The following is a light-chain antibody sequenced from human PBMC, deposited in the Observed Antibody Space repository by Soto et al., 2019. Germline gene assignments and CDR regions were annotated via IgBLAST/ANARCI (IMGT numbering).Light chain of an antibody. CDR2: GNN. CDR3: AAWDDSRNGPV. Sequence: QSVLTQPPSASGTPGHRVTISCSGSSSNIGGNTVNWYQQLPGTAPKLLIYGNNQRPSGVPDRLSGSKSATSASLAISGLQSEDEGDYYCAAWDDSRNGPVFGTGTKLTVL. V-gene: IGLV1-44*01. CDR1: SSNIGGNT. J-gene: IGLJ1*01.